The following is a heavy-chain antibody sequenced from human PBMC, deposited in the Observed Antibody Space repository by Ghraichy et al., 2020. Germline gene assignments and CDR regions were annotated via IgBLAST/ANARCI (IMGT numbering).Heavy chain of an antibody. CDR3: ARKFGMYTAMVKVYNYAMEV. CDR2: ISHDGSNK. J-gene: IGHJ6*02. V-gene: IGHV3-30-3*01. D-gene: IGHD5-18*01. CDR1: GFTLSSYP. Sequence: GGSLRLSCAASGFTLSSYPMHWVRHSPGKGPEWVAVISHDGSNKFYADSVKGRFTIPRDNSENTLYLEMNSLRPEDTAGNYCARKFGMYTAMVKVYNYAMEVLGHGTAVTASS.